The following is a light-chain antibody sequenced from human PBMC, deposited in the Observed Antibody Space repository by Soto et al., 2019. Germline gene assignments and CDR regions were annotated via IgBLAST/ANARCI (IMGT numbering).Light chain of an antibody. J-gene: IGKJ2*01. CDR2: GAS. CDR3: QQYGSSPYT. Sequence: EIVLTQSPGTLSLSPGERATLSCRASQSVSSSYLAWYQQKPGQAPRLLIYGASSRATGIPDRFSGSGSGTQSALTISRLEPEDFALYYCQQYGSSPYTFGHGTKLEIK. V-gene: IGKV3-20*01. CDR1: QSVSSSY.